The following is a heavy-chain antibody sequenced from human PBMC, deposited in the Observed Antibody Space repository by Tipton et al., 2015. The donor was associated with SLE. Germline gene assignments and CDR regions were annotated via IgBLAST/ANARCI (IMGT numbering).Heavy chain of an antibody. CDR3: AKDRGSYSFDY. CDR1: GFTFSTFG. J-gene: IGHJ4*02. V-gene: IGHV3-30*02. CDR2: IQSDGSNK. Sequence: GSLRLSCAASGFTFSTFGMHWVRQAPGKGLEWVTFIQSDGSNKYYADSVKGRFTISRDNSKNTPYLQMNSLRAEDTAVYYCAKDRGSYSFDYWGQGTLVTVSS. D-gene: IGHD1-26*01.